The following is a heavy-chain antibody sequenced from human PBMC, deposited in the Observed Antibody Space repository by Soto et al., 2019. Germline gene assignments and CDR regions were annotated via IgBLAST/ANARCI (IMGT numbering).Heavy chain of an antibody. V-gene: IGHV1-18*01. CDR2: INGYNGDT. J-gene: IGHJ4*02. CDR3: ARGPTLPYLVGATTFDF. D-gene: IGHD1-26*01. CDR1: GYVFYTYG. Sequence: QVHLVQSGAEVKRPGASVKVSCRASGYVFYTYGITWLRQAPGQAPEWMGWINGYNGDTNLAPKFQGRVSMTIDIFTPTTSMELRSLRSDDTAVYYCARGPTLPYLVGATTFDFGGQGTPVTVSS.